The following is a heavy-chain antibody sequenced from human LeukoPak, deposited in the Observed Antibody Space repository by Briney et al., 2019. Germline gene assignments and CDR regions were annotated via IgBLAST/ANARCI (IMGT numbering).Heavy chain of an antibody. Sequence: GGSLRLSCAASGFTFSTFYMSWVRQAPGKGLEWVSYISGSGDYTLYATSVKGRFTISRDNANESAYLEMSNLRAEDTAVYYCRSVPFGYGMDVWGQGTTVIVSS. CDR2: ISGSGDYT. D-gene: IGHD3-3*01. CDR3: RSVPFGYGMDV. CDR1: GFTFSTFY. J-gene: IGHJ6*02. V-gene: IGHV3-11*03.